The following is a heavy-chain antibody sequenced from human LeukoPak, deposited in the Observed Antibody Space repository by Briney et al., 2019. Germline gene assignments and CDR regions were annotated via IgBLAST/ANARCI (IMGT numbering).Heavy chain of an antibody. D-gene: IGHD3-9*01. CDR2: ISGSGGST. Sequence: GGALRLSCAASGFTFSSYAMSWVRQAPGKGLEWVSAISGSGGSTYYADSVKGRFTISRDNSKNKLYLQMNSLRAEDTAVYYCAKDNSVYYDVLTGFYGGYSMDVWGKGTTVTVSS. CDR1: GFTFSSYA. CDR3: AKDNSVYYDVLTGFYGGYSMDV. J-gene: IGHJ6*03. V-gene: IGHV3-23*01.